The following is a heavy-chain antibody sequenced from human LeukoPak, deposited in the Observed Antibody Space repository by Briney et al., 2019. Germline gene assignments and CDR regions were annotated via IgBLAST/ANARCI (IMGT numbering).Heavy chain of an antibody. V-gene: IGHV4-39*01. CDR1: GGSTSSSGYY. D-gene: IGHD3-10*01. CDR3: ARHSGRAAPDY. Sequence: SETLSLACTASGGSTSSSGYYWGWLRQPPEKGLEWIGSIFYSGNAYYNPSLKSRVTISVDTSKNQFSLRLNSVTAADTAVYYCARHSGRAAPDYWGQGTLVTVSS. CDR2: IFYSGNA. J-gene: IGHJ4*02.